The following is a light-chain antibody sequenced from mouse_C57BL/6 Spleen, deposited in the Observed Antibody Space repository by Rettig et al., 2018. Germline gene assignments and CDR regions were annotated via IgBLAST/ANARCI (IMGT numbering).Light chain of an antibody. CDR1: SSVSY. J-gene: IGKJ5*01. Sequence: QIVLTQSPAIMSASPGEKVTMTCSANSSVSYMFWYQQKPGSSPRLLIYDTSNLASGVPVRFSGSGSGTSYSLTISRMEAEDAATYYCQQWSSYPLTFGAGTKLELK. CDR3: QQWSSYPLT. CDR2: DTS. V-gene: IGKV4-55*01.